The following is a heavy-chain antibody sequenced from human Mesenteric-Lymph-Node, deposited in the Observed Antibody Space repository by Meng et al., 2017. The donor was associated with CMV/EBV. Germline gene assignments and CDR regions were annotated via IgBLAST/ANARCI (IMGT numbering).Heavy chain of an antibody. CDR1: GASITSSNL. CDR2: ISLSGST. D-gene: IGHD3-10*01. CDR3: ALNSGSASLDY. V-gene: IGHV4-4*02. Sequence: TCAVSGASITSSNLWSWVRQSPGKGLEWIGDISLSGSTNHNPSLKSRVTMSIDKSDNQFSLRLSSVTAADTAIYYCALNSGSASLDYWGQGTLVTVSS. J-gene: IGHJ4*02.